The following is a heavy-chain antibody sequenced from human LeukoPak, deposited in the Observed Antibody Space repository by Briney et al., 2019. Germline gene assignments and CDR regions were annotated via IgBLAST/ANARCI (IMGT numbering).Heavy chain of an antibody. V-gene: IGHV4-39*01. Sequence: SETLSLTCTVSGGSISSSSYYWGWIRQPPGKGLEWIGSIYYSGSTYYNPSLKSRVTISVDTSKNQFSLKLSSVTAADTAVYYCARQDYSYGYPIDYWGQGTLVTVSS. D-gene: IGHD5-18*01. J-gene: IGHJ4*02. CDR3: ARQDYSYGYPIDY. CDR2: IYYSGST. CDR1: GGSISSSSYY.